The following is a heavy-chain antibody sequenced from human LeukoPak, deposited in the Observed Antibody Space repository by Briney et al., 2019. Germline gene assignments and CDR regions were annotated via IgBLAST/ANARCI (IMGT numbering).Heavy chain of an antibody. J-gene: IGHJ3*02. CDR3: ARDRGEYCNDGSCLNAFDI. CDR2: INPSSGGT. V-gene: IGHV1-2*02. Sequence: ASIKVSCKAAGYTFIGYYLHWVRQAPGQGLEWVGWINPSSGGTNCAQKLQGRVTMTRDTSISTAYMELSSLRSDDTAVYYCARDRGEYCNDGSCLNAFDIWGQATMVTVSS. CDR1: GYTFIGYY. D-gene: IGHD2-15*01.